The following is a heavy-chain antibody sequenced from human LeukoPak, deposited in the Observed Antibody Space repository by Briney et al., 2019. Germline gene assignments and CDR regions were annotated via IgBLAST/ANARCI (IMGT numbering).Heavy chain of an antibody. J-gene: IGHJ4*02. CDR2: INPTGTGT. V-gene: IGHV1-46*01. D-gene: IGHD2-8*02. Sequence: ASVKVSCQPSRYTFSNYYMHWVRQAPGQGLAWMGLINPTGTGTNYAQKFRGRVTMTRDTSTTTVYMELSSLRSEYSAVYYCAREESGGYFDYWGQGTLVTVSS. CDR3: AREESGGYFDY. CDR1: RYTFSNYY.